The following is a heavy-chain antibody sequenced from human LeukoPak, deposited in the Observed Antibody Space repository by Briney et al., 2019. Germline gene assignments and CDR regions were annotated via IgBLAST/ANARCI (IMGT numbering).Heavy chain of an antibody. D-gene: IGHD6-19*01. V-gene: IGHV3-23*01. Sequence: GGSLRLSCAASGFTFSSYAMSWVRQAPGKGLEWVSAISGSGGSTYYADSVKGRFTISRDNSKNTLYLQMNSLRAEDTAVYYCASSVWRFGVYYYYYYMDVWGKGTTVTVSS. CDR3: ASSVWRFGVYYYYYYMDV. CDR1: GFTFSSYA. J-gene: IGHJ6*03. CDR2: ISGSGGST.